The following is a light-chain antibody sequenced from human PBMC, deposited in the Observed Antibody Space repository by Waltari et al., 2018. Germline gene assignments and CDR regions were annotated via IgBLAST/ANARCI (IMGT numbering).Light chain of an antibody. CDR3: QQYYNYPFT. CDR1: QDIASF. J-gene: IGKJ3*01. CDR2: AAS. V-gene: IGKV1-8*01. Sequence: AIRMTQSPSSFSASTGDRVTITCRASQDIASFLAWYQQKPGKAPNLLIYAASTLQSGVPSSFSGSGSGTDFTLTISWLQSEDFATYYCQQYYNYPFTFGPGTKVDIK.